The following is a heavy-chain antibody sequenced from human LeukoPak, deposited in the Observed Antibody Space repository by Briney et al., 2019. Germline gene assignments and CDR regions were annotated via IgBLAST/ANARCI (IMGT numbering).Heavy chain of an antibody. D-gene: IGHD3-10*01. CDR2: IYYSGST. Sequence: PSETLSLTCTVSGGSISSYYWSWIRQPPGKGLEWIGYIYYSGSTNYNPSLKSRVTISVDTSKNQFSLKLSSVTAADTAVYYCARGGVVRGVLGGMDVWGQGTTVTVSS. CDR1: GGSISSYY. CDR3: ARGGVVRGVLGGMDV. V-gene: IGHV4-59*01. J-gene: IGHJ6*02.